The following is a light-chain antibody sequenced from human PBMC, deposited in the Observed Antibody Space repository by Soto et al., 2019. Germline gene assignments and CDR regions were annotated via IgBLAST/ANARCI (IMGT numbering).Light chain of an antibody. CDR1: QSIVTY. V-gene: IGKV1-39*01. Sequence: DIQMTQSPSSLSASVGDRVTITCRASQSIVTYLNWYLQKPGKAPKLLIYDASTLETGVPSRFSGSGSGTEFTLTISSLLPDDFATYYCQQFRGTFGPGTKVDIK. CDR3: QQFRGT. J-gene: IGKJ1*01. CDR2: DAS.